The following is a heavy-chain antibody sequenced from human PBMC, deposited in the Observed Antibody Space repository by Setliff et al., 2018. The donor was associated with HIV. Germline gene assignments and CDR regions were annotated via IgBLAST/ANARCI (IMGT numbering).Heavy chain of an antibody. CDR3: ATSDYGGDSGHFQH. Sequence: PGESLKISCKASGYIFNTSWIGWVRQKPGKGLEWMGFMFPGDSDTRYGPSFQGQVTISADTSISTAYLQWSSLRASDTAMYYCATSDYGGDSGHFQHWGQGTLVTVSS. CDR2: MFPGDSDT. V-gene: IGHV5-51*01. CDR1: GYIFNTSW. J-gene: IGHJ1*01. D-gene: IGHD2-21*02.